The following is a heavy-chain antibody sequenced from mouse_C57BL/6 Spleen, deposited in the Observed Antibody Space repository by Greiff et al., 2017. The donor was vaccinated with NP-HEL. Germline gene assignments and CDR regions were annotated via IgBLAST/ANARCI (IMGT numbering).Heavy chain of an antibody. CDR2: ISSGSSTI. CDR3: AGGYGSSPFAY. V-gene: IGHV5-17*01. Sequence: EVKLVESGGGLVKPGGSLKLSCAASGFTFSDYGMHWVRQAPEKGLEWVAYISSGSSTIYYADTVKGRFTSSRDNAKNTLFLQMTSLRSEDTAMYYCAGGYGSSPFAYWGQGTLVTVSA. D-gene: IGHD1-1*01. CDR1: GFTFSDYG. J-gene: IGHJ3*01.